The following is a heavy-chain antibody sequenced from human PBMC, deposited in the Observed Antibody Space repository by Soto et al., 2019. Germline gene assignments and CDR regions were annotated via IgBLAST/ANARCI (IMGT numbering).Heavy chain of an antibody. CDR1: GFLLSNYA. V-gene: IGHV3-30*14. Sequence: QVQLVESGGGVVQPGRSLRLSCAASGFLLSNYAMHWVRQAPGKGLEGLGVISFDGSRTHYAGSMEGRFTISRDTSKNTVYLQMNSLRAEDTALYFCGREQNSGYYRTADYWGQGTLVTVSS. D-gene: IGHD3-22*01. J-gene: IGHJ4*02. CDR3: GREQNSGYYRTADY. CDR2: ISFDGSRT.